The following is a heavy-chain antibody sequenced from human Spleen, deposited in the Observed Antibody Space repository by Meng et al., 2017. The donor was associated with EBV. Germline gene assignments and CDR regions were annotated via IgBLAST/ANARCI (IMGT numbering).Heavy chain of an antibody. CDR3: ARVRHDFGDHGVDY. V-gene: IGHV1-2*06. Sequence: QVQLVHYGPRLTKPGASVRLYCKASGYTFTDSFIHWVRQAPGQGLEWMGRINPTSGDTNHAQKFKGRVTMTRDTSISTAYMELSRLISDDTAVYYCARVRHDFGDHGVDYWGQGTLVTVSS. D-gene: IGHD4-17*01. CDR2: INPTSGDT. CDR1: GYTFTDSF. J-gene: IGHJ4*02.